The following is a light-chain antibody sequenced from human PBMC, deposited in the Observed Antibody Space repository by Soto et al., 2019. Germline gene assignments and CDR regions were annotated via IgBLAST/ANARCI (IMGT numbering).Light chain of an antibody. CDR3: CSYAGSYPYV. Sequence: QSALTQPRSVSGSPGQSVTISCTGTSSDVGGSNYVSWYHQHPGKAPKLMIYDVSKRTSGVPDRFSGSKSGNTASLTISGLQAEDEADYYCCSYAGSYPYVFGTGTKLTVL. J-gene: IGLJ1*01. V-gene: IGLV2-11*01. CDR2: DVS. CDR1: SSDVGGSNY.